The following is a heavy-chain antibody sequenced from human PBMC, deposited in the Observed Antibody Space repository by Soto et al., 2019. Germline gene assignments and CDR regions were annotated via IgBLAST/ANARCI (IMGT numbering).Heavy chain of an antibody. J-gene: IGHJ4*02. CDR2: IYYSGST. D-gene: IGHD3-22*01. CDR1: GGSVSSGSYY. Sequence: SETLSLTCTVSGGSVSSGSYYWSWIRQPPGKGLEWIGYIYYSGSTYYNPSLKSRVTISVDTSKNQFSLKLSSVTAADTAVYYCARDSRMNDDSSGKSDYWGQGTLVTVSS. V-gene: IGHV4-61*01. CDR3: ARDSRMNDDSSGKSDY.